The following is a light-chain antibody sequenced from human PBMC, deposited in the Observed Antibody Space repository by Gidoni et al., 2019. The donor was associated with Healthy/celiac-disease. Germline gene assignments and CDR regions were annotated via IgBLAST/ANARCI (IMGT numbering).Light chain of an antibody. V-gene: IGKV1-39*01. CDR2: AAS. CDR3: QRSHTTPRT. CDR1: QSISSY. Sequence: PASLSASVGDRVTITCRASQSISSYLNWYQQKPGKAPKLLIYAASSLQSGVPSRFSGSGPVPDCTLTSSILQPEGFAIYHGQRSHTTPRTFGQGTKVEIK. J-gene: IGKJ1*01.